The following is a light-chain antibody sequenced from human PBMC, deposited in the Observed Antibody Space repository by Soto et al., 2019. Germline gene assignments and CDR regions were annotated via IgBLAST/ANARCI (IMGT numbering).Light chain of an antibody. Sequence: ALTRPASVSGSPGQSITISCTGTSSDVGGYNYVSWYQQHPGKAPKLMIYEVSNRPSGVSNRFSGSKSGNTASLTISGLQAEDEADYYCGSYTSSSTSYVFGTGTKVTVL. V-gene: IGLV2-14*01. J-gene: IGLJ1*01. CDR1: SSDVGGYNY. CDR3: GSYTSSSTSYV. CDR2: EVS.